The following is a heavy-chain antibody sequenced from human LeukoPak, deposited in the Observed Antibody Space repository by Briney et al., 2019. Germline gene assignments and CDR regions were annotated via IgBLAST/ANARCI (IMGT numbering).Heavy chain of an antibody. J-gene: IGHJ5*02. CDR2: IVVGSGNT. D-gene: IGHD6-19*01. CDR3: AADGARYSSGINGFDP. V-gene: IGHV1-58*02. CDR1: GFTFTSSA. Sequence: ASVKVSCKASGFTFTSSAMQWVRQARGQRLEWIGWIVVGSGNTNYAQKFQERVTITRDMSTSTAYMEPSSLRSEDTAVYYCAADGARYSSGINGFDPWGQGTLVTVSS.